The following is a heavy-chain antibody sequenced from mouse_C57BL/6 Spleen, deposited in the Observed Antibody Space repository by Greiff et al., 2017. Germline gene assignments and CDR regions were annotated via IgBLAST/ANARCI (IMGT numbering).Heavy chain of an antibody. V-gene: IGHV1-82*01. J-gene: IGHJ3*01. CDR1: GYAFSSSW. CDR2: IYPGDGDT. Sequence: QVQLQQSGPELVKPGASVKISCKASGYAFSSSWMNWVKQRPGKGLEWIGRIYPGDGDTNYNGKFKGKATLTADKSSSTAYMKLSCLTSEDSAVYFCAIAGYYGSSYLAWFAYWGQGTLVTVSA. CDR3: AIAGYYGSSYLAWFAY. D-gene: IGHD1-1*01.